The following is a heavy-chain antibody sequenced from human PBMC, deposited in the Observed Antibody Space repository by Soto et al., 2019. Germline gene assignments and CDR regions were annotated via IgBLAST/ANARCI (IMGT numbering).Heavy chain of an antibody. CDR3: ARDTFYYGMDV. J-gene: IGHJ6*02. V-gene: IGHV3-21*01. CDR2: IRSSSSYI. Sequence: GGSLRLSCAASGFTFSSYAMHWVRQAPGKGLEWVSVIRSSSSYIYYADSVKGRFTISRDNAKNSLYLQMNSLRAEDTAVYYCARDTFYYGMDVWGQGTTVTVSS. CDR1: GFTFSSYA.